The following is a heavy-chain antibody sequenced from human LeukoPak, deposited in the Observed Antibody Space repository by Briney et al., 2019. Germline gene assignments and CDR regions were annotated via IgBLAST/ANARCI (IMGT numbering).Heavy chain of an antibody. Sequence: GGSLRLSCAASGFTFSSYAMPWVRQAPGKGLEWVAVISYDGSNKYYADSVKGRFTISRDNSKNTLYLQMNSLRAEDTAVYYCARDQAGTAYWFDPWGQGTLVTVSS. J-gene: IGHJ5*02. CDR2: ISYDGSNK. CDR3: ARDQAGTAYWFDP. D-gene: IGHD6-13*01. V-gene: IGHV3-30-3*01. CDR1: GFTFSSYA.